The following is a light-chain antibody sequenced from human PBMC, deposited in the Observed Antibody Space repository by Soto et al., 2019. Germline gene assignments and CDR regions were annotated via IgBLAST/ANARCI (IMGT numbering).Light chain of an antibody. J-gene: IGKJ1*01. V-gene: IGKV3-11*01. CDR3: QQRRNWPVT. Sequence: EIVLTQSPATLSLSPGERATLSCRASQSVRTYLAWYQQKPGQAPRLLIYDASNRAAGIPARFSGSGSGTDFTLTISSLEPEDFAVYYCQQRRNWPVTFGQGTKV. CDR2: DAS. CDR1: QSVRTY.